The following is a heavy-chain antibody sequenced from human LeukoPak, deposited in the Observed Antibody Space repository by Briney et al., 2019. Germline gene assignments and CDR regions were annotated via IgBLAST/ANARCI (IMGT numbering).Heavy chain of an antibody. CDR3: TTYSCSSTSCYTSYYYYYYMDV. D-gene: IGHD2-2*02. V-gene: IGHV3-15*01. CDR1: GFTFSNAW. Sequence: GGSLRLSCAASGFTFSNAWMSWVRQAPGKGLEWVGRIKSKTDGGTTDYAAPVKGRFTISRDDSKNTLYLQMNSLKTEDTAVYYCTTYSCSSTSCYTSYYYYYYMDVWGKGTTVTVSS. J-gene: IGHJ6*03. CDR2: IKSKTDGGTT.